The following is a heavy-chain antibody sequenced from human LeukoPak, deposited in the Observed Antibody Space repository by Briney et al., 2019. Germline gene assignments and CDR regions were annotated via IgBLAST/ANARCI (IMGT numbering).Heavy chain of an antibody. D-gene: IGHD6-13*01. V-gene: IGHV4-59*01. CDR3: ARGVYIAAAQYGY. J-gene: IGHJ4*02. Sequence: TLSLTRTLSRGSLSSYYWSWILHTPGKGVGWIGYIYYSGTTNYNPSLKSRVTISVDTSKNQFSLKLSSVTAADTAVYYCARGVYIAAAQYGYWGQGTLVTVSS. CDR1: RGSLSSYY. CDR2: IYYSGTT.